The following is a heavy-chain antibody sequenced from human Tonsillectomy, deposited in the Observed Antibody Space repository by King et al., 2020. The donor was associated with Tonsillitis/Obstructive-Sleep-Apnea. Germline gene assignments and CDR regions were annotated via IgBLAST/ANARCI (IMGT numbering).Heavy chain of an antibody. Sequence: VQLQESGPGLVKPSETLSLTCTVSGGSISSYYWSWIRQPPGKGLEWIGYIYYSGSTNYNPSLKSRVTISIDTSKNQFSLKLSSVTAADTAVYYCARAKAFYHYYLAVWGKGTTVTVSS. V-gene: IGHV4-59*01. D-gene: IGHD3-3*02. CDR1: GGSISSYY. CDR3: ARAKAFYHYYLAV. J-gene: IGHJ6*03. CDR2: IYYSGST.